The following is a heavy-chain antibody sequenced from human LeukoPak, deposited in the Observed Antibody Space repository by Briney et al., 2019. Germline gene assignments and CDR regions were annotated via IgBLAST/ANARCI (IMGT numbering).Heavy chain of an antibody. CDR3: AKDISPTGIAAFDY. D-gene: IGHD6-13*01. CDR1: GFTFVDYA. J-gene: IGHJ4*02. Sequence: GGSLRLSCAASGFTFVDYAMHWGRHAPGKGLGWVSGMSWNSGGIGYADSVRGRFTISRDNAKNSLYLQMNSLRAEDTALYYCAKDISPTGIAAFDYWGQGTLVTVSS. V-gene: IGHV3-9*01. CDR2: MSWNSGGI.